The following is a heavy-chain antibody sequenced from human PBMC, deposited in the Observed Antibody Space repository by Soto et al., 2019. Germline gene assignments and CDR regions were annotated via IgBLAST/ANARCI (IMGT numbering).Heavy chain of an antibody. CDR3: TTDPLHCTNGVCKYNWFDP. CDR1: GFTFSNAW. V-gene: IGHV3-15*07. Sequence: GGPLRLPCAASGFTFSNAWMNWVRQAPGKGLEWVGRIKSKTDGGTTDYAAPVKGRFTISRDDSKNTLYLQMNSLKTEDTAVYYCTTDPLHCTNGVCKYNWFDPWGQGTLVTVSS. J-gene: IGHJ5*02. CDR2: IKSKTDGGTT. D-gene: IGHD2-8*01.